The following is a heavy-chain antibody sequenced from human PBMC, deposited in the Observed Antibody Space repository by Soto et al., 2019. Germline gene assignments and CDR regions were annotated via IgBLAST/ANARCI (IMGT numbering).Heavy chain of an antibody. V-gene: IGHV1-18*01. CDR2: ISAYNGNT. CDR3: ARSRYCSGGSCYSRWFDP. D-gene: IGHD2-15*01. J-gene: IGHJ5*02. CDR1: GYTFTSYG. Sequence: QVQLVQSGAEVKKPGASVKVSCKASGYTFTSYGIIWVRQAPGQGLEWMGWISAYNGNTNYAQKLQGRVTMTTDTSTSTAYMELRSLRSDDTAVYYCARSRYCSGGSCYSRWFDPWGQGTLVTVSS.